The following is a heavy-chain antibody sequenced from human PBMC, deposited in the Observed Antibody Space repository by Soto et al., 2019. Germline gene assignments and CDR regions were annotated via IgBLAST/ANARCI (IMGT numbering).Heavy chain of an antibody. J-gene: IGHJ2*01. D-gene: IGHD3-22*01. CDR2: IYYSGST. V-gene: IGHV4-31*01. Sequence: QVQLQESGPGLVKPSQTLSLTCTVSGGSISSGGYYWSWIRQHPGKGLEWIGYIYYSGSTYYNPSLKRPVTISVDTSKNQLSLQLSSGTAAATAVHYCAGAVSYYASRGYYHGVGYFELWGRGTLVTVSS. CDR1: GGSISSGGYY. CDR3: AGAVSYYASRGYYHGVGYFEL.